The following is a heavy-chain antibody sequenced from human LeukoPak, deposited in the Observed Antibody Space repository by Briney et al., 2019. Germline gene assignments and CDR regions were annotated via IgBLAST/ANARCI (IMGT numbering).Heavy chain of an antibody. D-gene: IGHD3-10*01. J-gene: IGHJ6*04. V-gene: IGHV3-74*01. CDR3: ARANYGSGSFYAMDV. CDR2: INSDGSST. Sequence: GGSLRLSCAASGVTFSSHWRHWVRQAPGKGLVCVSRINSDGSSTSYADSVKGRFTISRDNAKNTLYLQMNSLRAEDTAVYYCARANYGSGSFYAMDVWGKGTTVTVSS. CDR1: GVTFSSHW.